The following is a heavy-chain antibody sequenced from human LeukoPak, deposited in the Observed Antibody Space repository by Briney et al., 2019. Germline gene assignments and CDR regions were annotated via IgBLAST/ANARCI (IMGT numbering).Heavy chain of an antibody. V-gene: IGHV1-2*02. CDR3: ARYDYVWGSSKKGDY. CDR1: GYTFTGYY. J-gene: IGHJ4*02. Sequence: ASVKVSCKASGYTFTGYYMHWVRQAPGQGLEWMGWINPNSGGTNYAQKFQDRVTMTRDTSISTAYMELSRLRSDDTAVYYCARYDYVWGSSKKGDYWGQGTLVTVSS. D-gene: IGHD3-16*01. CDR2: INPNSGGT.